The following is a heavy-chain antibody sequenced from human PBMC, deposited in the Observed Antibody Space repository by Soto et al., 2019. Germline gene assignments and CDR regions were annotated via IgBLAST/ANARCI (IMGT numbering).Heavy chain of an antibody. CDR3: ARYYGSGSYYTNWFDP. D-gene: IGHD3-10*01. CDR2: IYYSGST. Sequence: KSSETLSLTXPVSGGSISSGDYYWSWIRQPPGKGLEWIGYIYYSGSTYYNPSLKSRVTISVDTSKNQFSLKLSSVTAADTAVYYCARYYGSGSYYTNWFDPWGQGTLVTVSS. CDR1: GGSISSGDYY. J-gene: IGHJ5*02. V-gene: IGHV4-30-4*01.